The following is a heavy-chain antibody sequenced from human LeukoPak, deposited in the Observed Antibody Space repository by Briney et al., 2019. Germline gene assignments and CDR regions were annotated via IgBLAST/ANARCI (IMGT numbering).Heavy chain of an antibody. V-gene: IGHV4-34*01. CDR2: INHSGST. D-gene: IGHD3-10*01. Sequence: SETLSLTCAVYGGSFSGYYWSWIRQPPGKGLEWIGEINHSGSTNYNPSLKSRVTISVDTPKNQFSLKLSSVTAADTAVYYCARGTSYYYGSGSYYDWFDPWGQGTLVTVSS. J-gene: IGHJ5*02. CDR1: GGSFSGYY. CDR3: ARGTSYYYGSGSYYDWFDP.